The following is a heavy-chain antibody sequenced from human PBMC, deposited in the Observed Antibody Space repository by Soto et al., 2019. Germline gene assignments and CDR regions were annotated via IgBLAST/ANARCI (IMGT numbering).Heavy chain of an antibody. J-gene: IGHJ4*02. CDR2: ISGSGGST. CDR1: GFTFSSNA. Sequence: PGGSLRLSCAASGFTFSSNAMSWVRQAPGKGLEWVSAISGSGGSTHYADFLRGRFTISRDNAKTSLYLQMNSLRAEDTAVYYCAREGINNYNEYYFDSWGQGTVVTVSS. CDR3: AREGINNYNEYYFDS. D-gene: IGHD4-4*01. V-gene: IGHV3-23*01.